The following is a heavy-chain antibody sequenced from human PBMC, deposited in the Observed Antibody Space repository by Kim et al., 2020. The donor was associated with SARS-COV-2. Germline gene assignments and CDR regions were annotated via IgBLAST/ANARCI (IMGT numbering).Heavy chain of an antibody. J-gene: IGHJ6*02. V-gene: IGHV3-33*06. CDR3: AKGVTPHYGMDV. Sequence: GGSLRLSCAASGFTFSSYAMHWVRQAPGKGLEWVAVIWYDGSNKYYADSVKGRFTISRDNSKNTLYLQMNSLRAEDTAVYYCAKGVTPHYGMDVWGQGTTVTVSS. D-gene: IGHD4-4*01. CDR2: IWYDGSNK. CDR1: GFTFSSYA.